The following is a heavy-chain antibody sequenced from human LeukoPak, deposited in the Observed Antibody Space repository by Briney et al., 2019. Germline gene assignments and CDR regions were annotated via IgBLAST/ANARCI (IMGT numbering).Heavy chain of an antibody. Sequence: GSSVKVSCKASGGTFSSYAISWVRQAPGQGLEWMGRIIPILGIANYAQKFQGRVTITADKSTSTAYMELSSLRSEDTAVYYCARDSRTSITMVRGTSGGRYYFDYWGQGTLVTVSS. D-gene: IGHD3-10*01. CDR2: IIPILGIA. CDR3: ARDSRTSITMVRGTSGGRYYFDY. V-gene: IGHV1-69*04. J-gene: IGHJ4*02. CDR1: GGTFSSYA.